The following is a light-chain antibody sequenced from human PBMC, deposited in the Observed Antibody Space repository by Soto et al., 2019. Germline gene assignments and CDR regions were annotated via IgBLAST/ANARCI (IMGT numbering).Light chain of an antibody. CDR2: DVS. Sequence: QSVLTQPASVSGSPGQSITISCTGTSSDVGGYNYVSWYQQHPGKTPKLMIYDVSNRPSGVSNRFSGSKSGNTASLPSSGLQAEDEADYYCSSYTSSSTVFGTGTKLTVL. CDR1: SSDVGGYNY. J-gene: IGLJ1*01. CDR3: SSYTSSSTV. V-gene: IGLV2-14*01.